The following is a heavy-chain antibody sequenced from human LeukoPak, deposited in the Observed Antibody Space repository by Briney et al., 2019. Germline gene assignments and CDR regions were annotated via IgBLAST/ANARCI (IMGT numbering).Heavy chain of an antibody. D-gene: IGHD5-18*01. V-gene: IGHV3-64*01. J-gene: IGHJ6*03. CDR2: ISSNGGST. CDR1: GFTFSSYA. Sequence: GGSLRLSCAASGFTFSSYAMHWVRQAPGKGLEYVSAISSNGGSTYYANSVKGRFTISRDNSKNTLYLQMGSLRAEDMAVYYCARVAAMVTIYYYYMDVWGKGTTVTVSS. CDR3: ARVAAMVTIYYYYMDV.